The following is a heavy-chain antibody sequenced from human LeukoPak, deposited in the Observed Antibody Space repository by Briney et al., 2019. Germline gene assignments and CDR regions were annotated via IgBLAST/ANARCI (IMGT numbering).Heavy chain of an antibody. D-gene: IGHD2-21*02. CDR3: ASGYCGGACQLGGVDM. CDR2: IYYSGST. V-gene: IGHV4-61*01. CDR1: GGSISRGSYY. J-gene: IGHJ3*02. Sequence: SETLSLTCTVSGGSISRGSYYWSWIRQPPGKGLEWIGYIYYSGSTNYNPSLKSRVTISVGTSKNQFSLKLSSVTAADTAVYYCASGYCGGACQLGGVDMWGQGTMVTVSS.